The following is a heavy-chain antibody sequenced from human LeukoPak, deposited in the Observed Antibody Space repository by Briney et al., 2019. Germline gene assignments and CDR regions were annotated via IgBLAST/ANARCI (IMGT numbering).Heavy chain of an antibody. CDR1: GFTFSTYA. J-gene: IGHJ4*02. CDR3: ASGPYCRGGTCYLPFDY. Sequence: AGTLTLSCAASGFTFSTYALHWVRQAPGKGLEWVAVIPYGGTNKYYADSVKGRFTITRDNSKNTLYLQMNSLRAEDTAVYYCASGPYCRGGTCYLPFDYWGQGTLVTVSS. D-gene: IGHD2-15*01. V-gene: IGHV3-30*19. CDR2: IPYGGTNK.